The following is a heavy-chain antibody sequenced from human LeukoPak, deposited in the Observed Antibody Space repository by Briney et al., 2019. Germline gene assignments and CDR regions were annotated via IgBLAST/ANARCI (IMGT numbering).Heavy chain of an antibody. CDR3: ARASCLDH. CDR2: INQDGSEK. D-gene: IGHD2-2*01. Sequence: GGSLRLSCVVSGFTFNNYWMSWVRQAPGKGLEWVANINQDGSEKYYVDSVKGRFTISGDSVKKTLYLQMNSLRAEDAGVYYCARASCLDHWGQGTLVTVSS. CDR1: GFTFNNYW. V-gene: IGHV3-7*01. J-gene: IGHJ4*02.